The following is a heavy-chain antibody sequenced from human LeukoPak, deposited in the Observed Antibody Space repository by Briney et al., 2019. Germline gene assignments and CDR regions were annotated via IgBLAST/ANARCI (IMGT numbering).Heavy chain of an antibody. J-gene: IGHJ6*03. V-gene: IGHV3-23*01. CDR1: GFTFSSYA. D-gene: IGHD5-12*01. CDR3: AKSGYSGAWYYYYHMDV. CDR2: ISGSGGST. Sequence: PGGSLRLSCAASGFTFSSYAMSWVRQAPGKGLEWVSAISGSGGSTYYADSVKGRFTISRDNSKNTLYLQMNSLRAEDTAVYYCAKSGYSGAWYYYYHMDVWGKGTTVTVSS.